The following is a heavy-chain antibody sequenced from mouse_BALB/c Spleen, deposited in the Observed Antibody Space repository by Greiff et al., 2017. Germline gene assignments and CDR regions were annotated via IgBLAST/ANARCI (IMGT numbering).Heavy chain of an antibody. CDR3: ARWNYDYDRFAY. V-gene: IGHV1-69*02. J-gene: IGHJ3*01. CDR2: IDPSDSYT. D-gene: IGHD2-4*01. Sequence: QVQLQQPGAELVKPGASVKLSCKASGYTFTSYWMHWVKQRPGQGLEWIGEIDPSDSYTNYNQKFKGKATLTVDKSSSTAYMQLSSLTSEDSAVYYCARWNYDYDRFAYWGQGTLVTVSA. CDR1: GYTFTSYW.